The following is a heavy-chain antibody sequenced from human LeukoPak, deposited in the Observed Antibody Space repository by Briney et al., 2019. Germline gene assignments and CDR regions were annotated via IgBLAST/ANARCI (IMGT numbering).Heavy chain of an antibody. CDR1: GGSISSYC. CDR3: ARRSVVVAGGDAFDV. CDR2: ICSGGST. V-gene: IGHV4-4*07. D-gene: IGHD6-19*01. Sequence: SETLSLTCTVSGGSISSYCWSWIRQPAGKGLEWIGRICSGGSTNYNPSLKSRVTVSGDTSKNQFSLKLSSVTAADTAVYYCARRSVVVAGGDAFDVWGQGTMVTVSS. J-gene: IGHJ3*01.